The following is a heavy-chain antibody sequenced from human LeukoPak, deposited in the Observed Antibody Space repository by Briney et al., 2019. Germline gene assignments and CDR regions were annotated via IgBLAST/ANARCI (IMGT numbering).Heavy chain of an antibody. D-gene: IGHD2-21*02. CDR1: GNTFTGYY. V-gene: IGHV1-2*06. Sequence: ASVKVSCKPSGNTFTGYYMHWVRQAPGQGLEWMGRINPNSGATNYAQKFQGRVTMTRDTSISTAYMELTTLRSDDTAVYYCAKSIEYCGADCYGYFDLWGRGTLVTVSS. J-gene: IGHJ2*01. CDR3: AKSIEYCGADCYGYFDL. CDR2: INPNSGAT.